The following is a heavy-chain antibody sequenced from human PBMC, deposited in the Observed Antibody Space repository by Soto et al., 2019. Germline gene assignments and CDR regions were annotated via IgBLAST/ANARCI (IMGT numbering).Heavy chain of an antibody. D-gene: IGHD6-13*01. J-gene: IGHJ4*02. Sequence: QVQLEQSGPGLVKPSQTLTLTCNISGGSITSTNHYWSWIRQSPREGLEWIGYIYDSGITHYNPSFKGRVTILGDTSQSQFSLIMHSVTVADTAVYFCARGYRQSGYSSSWVFDYWGQGTLVNVSS. CDR2: IYDSGIT. CDR3: ARGYRQSGYSSSWVFDY. CDR1: GGSITSTNHY. V-gene: IGHV4-31*02.